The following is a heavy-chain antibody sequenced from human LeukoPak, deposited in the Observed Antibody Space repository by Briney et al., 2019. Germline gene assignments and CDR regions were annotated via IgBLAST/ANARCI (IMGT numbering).Heavy chain of an antibody. J-gene: IGHJ6*03. CDR1: GGTFSGYH. CDR2: SNDSGGT. CDR3: ARLPVIVGAALEYYYYYMDV. Sequence: SETLSLTCAVYGGTFSGYHWSWIRQPPGKRLEWVGESNDSGGTNYNPSLKSRVTISADKSKNQVSLKLTSVTAADTAVYYCARLPVIVGAALEYYYYYMDVWGQGTTVTVSS. V-gene: IGHV4-34*01. D-gene: IGHD1-26*01.